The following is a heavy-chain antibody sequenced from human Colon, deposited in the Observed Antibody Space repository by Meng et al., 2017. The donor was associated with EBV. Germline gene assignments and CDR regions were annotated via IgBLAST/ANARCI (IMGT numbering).Heavy chain of an antibody. CDR1: GGSISSGGYY. CDR3: ARDTSTWGNKGLDH. CDR2: IYYSGST. V-gene: IGHV4-31*03. Sequence: QVQLQESGPGLVKPSXXLXLTCTXSGGSISSGGYYWSWIRQHPGKGLEWIGYIYYSGSTYYNPSLKSRVTISVDTSKNQFSLKLSSVTAADTAVYYCARDTSTWGNKGLDHWGQGILVTVSS. J-gene: IGHJ4*02. D-gene: IGHD7-27*01.